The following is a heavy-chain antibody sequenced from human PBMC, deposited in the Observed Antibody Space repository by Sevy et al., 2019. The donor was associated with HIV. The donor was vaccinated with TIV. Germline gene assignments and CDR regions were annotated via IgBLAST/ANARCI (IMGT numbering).Heavy chain of an antibody. D-gene: IGHD2-2*01. CDR1: GFTFSNYW. CDR3: AREGDTVLVPTAVDALDV. CDR2: IKTDGSSR. J-gene: IGHJ3*01. Sequence: GGSLRLSCAASGFTFSNYWMNWVRQAPGKGLVWVSRIKTDGSSRDSADSVKGRFSISRDNAKNLVYLQMDSLRAEDTAVYYCAREGDTVLVPTAVDALDVWGQGTMVTVSS. V-gene: IGHV3-74*01.